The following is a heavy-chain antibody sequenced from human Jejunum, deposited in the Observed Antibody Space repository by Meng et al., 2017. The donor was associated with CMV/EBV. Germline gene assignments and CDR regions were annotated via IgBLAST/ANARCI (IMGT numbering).Heavy chain of an antibody. CDR2: ITHSGST. CDR1: GAPFVGY. CDR3: APGFRSWSGSYSS. Sequence: QGHLQQGGAGLLKPSETLSRPCGVYGAPFVGYWSWVRQPPGKGLEWIGEITHSGSTNYNVSLKSRVTISIDTSKNQFSLKLSSVTATDTAVYYCAPGFRSWSGSYSSWGQGTLVTVSS. D-gene: IGHD1-26*01. V-gene: IGHV4-34*01. J-gene: IGHJ4*02.